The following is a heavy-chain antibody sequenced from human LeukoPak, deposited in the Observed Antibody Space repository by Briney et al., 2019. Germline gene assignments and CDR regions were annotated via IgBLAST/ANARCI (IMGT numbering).Heavy chain of an antibody. CDR1: GYTFTSYG. CDR3: ARFSAAGTLFDY. V-gene: IGHV1-18*01. J-gene: IGHJ4*02. CDR2: ISAYNGNT. D-gene: IGHD6-13*01. Sequence: ASVKVSCKASGYTFTSYGISWVRQAPGQGLEWMGWISAYNGNTNYAQKLQGRVTMTTDTSTSTAYMELRSLGSDDTAVYYCARFSAAGTLFDYWGQGTLVTVSS.